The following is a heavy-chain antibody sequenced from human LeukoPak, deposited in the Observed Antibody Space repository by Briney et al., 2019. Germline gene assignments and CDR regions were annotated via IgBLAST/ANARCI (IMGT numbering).Heavy chain of an antibody. D-gene: IGHD6-13*01. CDR1: GFTVSSNY. V-gene: IGHV3-53*01. Sequence: AGGSLRLSCTASGFTVSSNYMSWVRQAPGKGLEWVSIIYIGGSTYYADSVRGRFTISRDNSKNTLFLQVNSLRAEGTAVYYCARGRIAAAGTAFDYWGQGTLVTVSS. CDR2: IYIGGST. J-gene: IGHJ4*02. CDR3: ARGRIAAAGTAFDY.